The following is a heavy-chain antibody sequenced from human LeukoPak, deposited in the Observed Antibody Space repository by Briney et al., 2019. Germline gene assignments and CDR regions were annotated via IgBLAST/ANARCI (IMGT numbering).Heavy chain of an antibody. CDR2: IYGDVRRI. Sequence: GGSLRLSCAASGFTFSDYWMHWVRQAPGKGLEWVARIYGDVRRIKYADSVKGRFTISRDNAKNTLYLQMNALRVEDTAVYYCATSPVVSRDWGQGTLVTVSS. V-gene: IGHV3-74*03. CDR3: ATSPVVSRD. D-gene: IGHD3-22*01. CDR1: GFTFSDYW. J-gene: IGHJ4*02.